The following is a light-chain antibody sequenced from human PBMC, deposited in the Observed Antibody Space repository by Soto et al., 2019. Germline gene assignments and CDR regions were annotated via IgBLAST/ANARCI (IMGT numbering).Light chain of an antibody. Sequence: AIRMTQSPSSFSASTGDRVTITCRASQVISSYLAWYQQKPGKAPKLPIYAASTLQSGVPSRFSGSGSGTDFTLTISCLQSEDFATYYCQQYYSYPRTFGHGTKVDIK. V-gene: IGKV1-8*01. CDR1: QVISSY. CDR2: AAS. CDR3: QQYYSYPRT. J-gene: IGKJ1*01.